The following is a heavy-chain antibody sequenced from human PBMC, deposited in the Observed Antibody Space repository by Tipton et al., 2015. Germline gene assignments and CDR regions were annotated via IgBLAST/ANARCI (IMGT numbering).Heavy chain of an antibody. J-gene: IGHJ4*02. D-gene: IGHD3-22*01. CDR1: GFFFTDYA. CDR2: ITWNSGNI. V-gene: IGHV3-9*01. Sequence: SLRLSCVASGFFFTDYAIHWVRQPPGKGLEWVSGITWNSGNIAFADSVKGRFSISRDNAKNSVYLQMDNVITEDTALYYCVKDEGSGDTSGYLPFDHWGQGTLVTVSS. CDR3: VKDEGSGDTSGYLPFDH.